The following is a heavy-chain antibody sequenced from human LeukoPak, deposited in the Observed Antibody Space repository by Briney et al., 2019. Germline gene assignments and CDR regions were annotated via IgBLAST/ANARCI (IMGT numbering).Heavy chain of an antibody. CDR1: GFTFDDYA. D-gene: IGHD1-26*01. CDR3: AKEIVGALG. CDR2: ISWNSGSI. V-gene: IGHV3-9*01. J-gene: IGHJ4*02. Sequence: GGSPRLSCAASGFTFDDYAMHWVRQAPGKGLEWVSGISWNSGSIGYADSVKGRFTISRDNAKNSLYLQMNSLRAEDTALYYCAKEIVGALGWGQGTLVTVSS.